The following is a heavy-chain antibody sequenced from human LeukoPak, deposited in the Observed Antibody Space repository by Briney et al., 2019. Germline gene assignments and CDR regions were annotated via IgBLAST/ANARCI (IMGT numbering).Heavy chain of an antibody. CDR2: INHSGST. Sequence: SETLSLTCAVYGGSFRGYYWSWIRQPPGKGLEWIGEINHSGSTNYNPSLKSRVTISVDTSKNQFSLKLSSVAAADTAVYYCARAGSAGFWSGPPVDYWGQGTLVTVSS. D-gene: IGHD3-3*01. CDR1: GGSFRGYY. V-gene: IGHV4-34*01. J-gene: IGHJ4*02. CDR3: ARAGSAGFWSGPPVDY.